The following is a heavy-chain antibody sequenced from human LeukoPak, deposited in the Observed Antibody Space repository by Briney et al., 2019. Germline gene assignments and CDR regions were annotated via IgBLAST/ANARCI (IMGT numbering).Heavy chain of an antibody. CDR1: GGSISSSSYY. V-gene: IGHV4-39*01. CDR3: ARRADPIGGRANLLAARQAGFDP. CDR2: IYYSGST. J-gene: IGHJ5*02. Sequence: PSETLSLTCTVSGGSISSSSYYWGWLRQPPGTGLEWIGSIYYSGSTYYNPSLKSRVTISVDTSKNQFSLKLSSVTAADTAVYYCARRADPIGGRANLLAARQAGFDPWGRGLLVAVSS. D-gene: IGHD6-6*01.